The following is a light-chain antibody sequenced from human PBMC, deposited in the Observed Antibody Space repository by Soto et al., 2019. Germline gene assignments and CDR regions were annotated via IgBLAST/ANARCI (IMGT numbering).Light chain of an antibody. CDR1: HNITSW. Sequence: DIQMTQSPSSVSASVGDRVTLTCRASHNITSWLAWYQRKPGKAPKVLIYAASSLQSGVPPRFSGSGSGTDFTLTISSLQPEDFATYYCQQANRFPITFGQGTRVEIK. CDR3: QQANRFPIT. CDR2: AAS. V-gene: IGKV1-12*01. J-gene: IGKJ5*01.